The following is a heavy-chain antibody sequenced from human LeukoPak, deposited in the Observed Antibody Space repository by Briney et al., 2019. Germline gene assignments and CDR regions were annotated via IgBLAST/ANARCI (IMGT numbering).Heavy chain of an antibody. CDR3: ARDNSVRDEAWWFNP. Sequence: ASVKVSCKASGYTFTSYGTSWGRQAPGQGLEWMGWISAYNGNTNYAQKLQGRVTLTRDMSTSTDYLELSSLRSEDTAVYYCARDNSVRDEAWWFNPWGQGTLVTVSS. D-gene: IGHD5-24*01. J-gene: IGHJ5*02. V-gene: IGHV1-18*01. CDR2: ISAYNGNT. CDR1: GYTFTSYG.